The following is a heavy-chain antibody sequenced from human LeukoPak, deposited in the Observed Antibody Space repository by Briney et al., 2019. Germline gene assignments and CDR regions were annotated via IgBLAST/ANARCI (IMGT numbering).Heavy chain of an antibody. D-gene: IGHD2-15*01. J-gene: IGHJ6*02. CDR2: IRSDESNK. CDR3: AKASGGNFYGLDV. Sequence: GGSLRLSCAASGFSFRSFGMHWVRQAPSKGLEWVTFIRSDESNKYYAASVKGRFTFSRDTPRNTLYLQMNSLRTEDTAVYYCAKASGGNFYGLDVWGQEITVTVSS. V-gene: IGHV3-30*02. CDR1: GFSFRSFG.